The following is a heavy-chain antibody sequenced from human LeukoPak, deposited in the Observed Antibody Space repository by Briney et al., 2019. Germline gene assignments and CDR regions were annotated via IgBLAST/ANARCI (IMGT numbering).Heavy chain of an antibody. CDR2: IYPGDSDT. CDR3: AVPRMTGAFDI. Sequence: GESLKISCQVSGYSFTSYWIGWVRQKPGKGLEWMGIIYPGDSDTTYSPSFQGQVTISADKSIRTAYLQWSSLKASDTAMYYCAVPRMTGAFDIWGQGTMVTVSS. V-gene: IGHV5-51*01. D-gene: IGHD1-14*01. CDR1: GYSFTSYW. J-gene: IGHJ3*02.